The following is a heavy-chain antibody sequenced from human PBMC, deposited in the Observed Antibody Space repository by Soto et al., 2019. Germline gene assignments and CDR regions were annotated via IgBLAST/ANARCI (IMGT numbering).Heavy chain of an antibody. CDR1: GFTLSNSV. J-gene: IGHJ4*02. CDR2: IAGKT. D-gene: IGHD1-1*01. Sequence: EVHLLQSGGGLVQPGGSLRLSCATSGFTLSNSVMSWVRQAPGKGLEWVSTIAGKTYYSDSVKGRFTISRDNSPSTLYLQLNSLRAEDTAVYYCARTIDVPTGMLDHWGQGTLVTVSS. CDR3: ARTIDVPTGMLDH. V-gene: IGHV3-23*01.